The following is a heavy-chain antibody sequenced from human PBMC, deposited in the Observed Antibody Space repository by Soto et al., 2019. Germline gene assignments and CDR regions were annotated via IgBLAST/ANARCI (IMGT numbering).Heavy chain of an antibody. CDR1: GDSVSSNSDA. V-gene: IGHV6-1*01. Sequence: PSQTLSLTCAISGDSVSSNSDAWNWIRQSPSRGLEWLGRTYYRSKWYNDYAVSVKSRITINPDTSKNQFSLQLNSVTPEDTAVYYCASSGANWNDVGVRENWFDPWGQGTLVTVSS. CDR3: ASSGANWNDVGVRENWFDP. CDR2: TYYRSKWYN. D-gene: IGHD1-1*01. J-gene: IGHJ5*02.